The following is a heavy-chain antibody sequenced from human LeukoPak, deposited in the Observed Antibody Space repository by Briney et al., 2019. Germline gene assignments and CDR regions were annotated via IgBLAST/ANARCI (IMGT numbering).Heavy chain of an antibody. V-gene: IGHV3-23*01. D-gene: IGHD4-17*01. J-gene: IGHJ4*02. CDR2: ISGSGGST. CDR3: AKDLSGAHDY. Sequence: GGSLRLSCAASGFTFSSDAMSWVRQTPGKGLEWVSAISGSGGSTYYADSVKGRFTISRDNSKNTLFLQMNSLRVEDTAVYYCAKDLSGAHDYWGQGTVVTVSS. CDR1: GFTFSSDA.